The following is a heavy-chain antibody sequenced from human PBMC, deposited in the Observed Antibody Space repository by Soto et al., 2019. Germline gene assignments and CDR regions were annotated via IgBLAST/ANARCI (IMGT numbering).Heavy chain of an antibody. D-gene: IGHD1-7*01. CDR2: ISSSGSTI. CDR1: GFTFSSYE. V-gene: IGHV3-48*03. Sequence: QPGGSLRLSCAASGFTFSSYEMNWVRQAPGKGLEWVSYISSSGSTIYYADSVKGRFTISRDNAKNSLYLQMNSLRAEDTAVYYCARGNRMYNWNYGAFDIWGQGTMVTVSS. CDR3: ARGNRMYNWNYGAFDI. J-gene: IGHJ3*02.